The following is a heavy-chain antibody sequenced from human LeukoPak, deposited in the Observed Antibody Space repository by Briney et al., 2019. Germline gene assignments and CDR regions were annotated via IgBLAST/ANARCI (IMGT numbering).Heavy chain of an antibody. Sequence: SETLSLTCTVSGGSISSYYWSWIRQPAGKGLEWIGRIYTSGSTNYNPSLKSRVTMSVDTSKNQFSLKLSSVTAADTAVYYCARESGEKTYYDFWSGYYTEYWGQGTLVTVSS. CDR2: IYTSGST. CDR1: GGSISSYY. V-gene: IGHV4-4*07. CDR3: ARESGEKTYYDFWSGYYTEY. D-gene: IGHD3-3*01. J-gene: IGHJ4*02.